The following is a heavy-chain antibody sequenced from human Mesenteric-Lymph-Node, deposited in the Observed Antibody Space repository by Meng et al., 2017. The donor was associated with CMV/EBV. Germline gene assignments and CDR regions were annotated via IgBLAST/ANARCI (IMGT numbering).Heavy chain of an antibody. D-gene: IGHD2-2*01. CDR2: VQNFGDKK. V-gene: IGHV3-30*02. CDR3: AKDREHCATTSCHFDY. J-gene: IGHJ4*02. CDR1: GFTFSTYG. Sequence: GESLKISCTASGFTFSTYGMHWVRQATGKGLEWVAFVQNFGDKKFYADSVKGRFTISRDNSLNTLYLQMNSLRPEDTALYYCAKDREHCATTSCHFDYWGQGMMVTVSS.